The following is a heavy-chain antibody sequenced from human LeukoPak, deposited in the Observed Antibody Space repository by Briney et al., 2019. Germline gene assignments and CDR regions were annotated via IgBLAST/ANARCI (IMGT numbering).Heavy chain of an antibody. J-gene: IGHJ4*02. Sequence: GASVKVSCKASGGTFSSYAISWVRQAPGQGLEWMGGIIPIFGTANYAQKFQGRVTMTEDTSTDTAYMELSSLRSEDTAVYYCATRPHTKVGATIKEFDYWGQGTLVTVSS. V-gene: IGHV1-69*06. CDR3: ATRPHTKVGATIKEFDY. CDR2: IIPIFGTA. CDR1: GGTFSSYA. D-gene: IGHD1-26*01.